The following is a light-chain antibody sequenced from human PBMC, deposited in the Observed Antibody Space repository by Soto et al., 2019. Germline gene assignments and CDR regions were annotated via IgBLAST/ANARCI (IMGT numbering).Light chain of an antibody. CDR2: DDN. V-gene: IGLV1-51*01. CDR1: SSNIGGNS. Sequence: QSVMTQPPSVSAAPGQKVTISCSGSSSNIGGNSVSWYQQLPGTAPKLLIYDDNKRPSGIPDRFSGSKSGTSATLGITGFQTGDEADYYCSSYSDSDTKVFGTGTKLTVL. CDR3: SSYSDSDTKV. J-gene: IGLJ1*01.